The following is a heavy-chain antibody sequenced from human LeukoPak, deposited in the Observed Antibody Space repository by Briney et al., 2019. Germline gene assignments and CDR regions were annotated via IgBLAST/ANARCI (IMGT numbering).Heavy chain of an antibody. CDR3: ARSRGVSGYDFAY. J-gene: IGHJ4*02. CDR2: ISYDGSNK. V-gene: IGHV3-30-3*01. Sequence: GGSLRLPCAASGFTFSSYAMHWVRQAPGKGLEWVAVISYDGSNKYYVDSVKGRFTISRDNSKNTLYLQMNSLRVEDTAVYYCARSRGVSGYDFAYWGQGTLVTVSS. CDR1: GFTFSSYA. D-gene: IGHD5-12*01.